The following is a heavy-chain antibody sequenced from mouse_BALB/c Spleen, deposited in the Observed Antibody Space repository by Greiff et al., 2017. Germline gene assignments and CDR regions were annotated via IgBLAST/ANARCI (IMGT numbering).Heavy chain of an antibody. CDR1: GYTFTSYY. D-gene: IGHD2-3*01. V-gene: IGHV1S81*02. Sequence: VQLQESGAELVKPGASVKLSCKASGYTFTSYYMYWVKQRPGQGLEWIGEINPSNGGTNFNEKFKSKATLTVDKSSSTAYMQLSSLTSEDSAVYYCTRGGYSGDFDYWGQGTTLTVSS. CDR3: TRGGYSGDFDY. J-gene: IGHJ2*01. CDR2: INPSNGGT.